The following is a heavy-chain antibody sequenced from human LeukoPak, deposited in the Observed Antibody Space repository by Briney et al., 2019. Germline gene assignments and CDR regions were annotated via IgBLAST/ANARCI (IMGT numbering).Heavy chain of an antibody. CDR2: FYTSANT. CDR3: ARGLRDEERHYGYYYMDV. V-gene: IGHV4-4*09. CDR1: GDSVSGYY. J-gene: IGHJ6*03. D-gene: IGHD3-22*01. Sequence: PSDTLSLTCTVFGDSVSGYYGSWIRQPPGKGLEWIGYFYTSANTNYNPSLKSRVTMSVDTSKNQFSLKLTSVTAADTAVYYCARGLRDEERHYGYYYMDVWGKGTTVTVSS.